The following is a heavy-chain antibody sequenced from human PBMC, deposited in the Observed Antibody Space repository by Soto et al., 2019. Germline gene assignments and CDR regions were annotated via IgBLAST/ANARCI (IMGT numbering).Heavy chain of an antibody. CDR2: INASDGST. J-gene: IGHJ4*02. Sequence: ASVKVSCKASGYTFTIYSMHWVRQAPGQRLEWMGIINASDGSTSYAQKFQGRVTITRDTSTSTVYMELSSLRSEDTAVYYCARAGVGASPNDYWGQGTLVTVSS. V-gene: IGHV1-46*01. CDR3: ARAGVGASPNDY. CDR1: GYTFTIYS. D-gene: IGHD1-26*01.